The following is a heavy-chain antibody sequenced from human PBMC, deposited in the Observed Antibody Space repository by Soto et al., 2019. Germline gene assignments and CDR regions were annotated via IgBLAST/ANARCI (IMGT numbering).Heavy chain of an antibody. CDR2: IYYSGST. D-gene: IGHD3-3*01. V-gene: IGHV4-59*01. CDR3: ARSGIYDFWSGYGFIDY. Sequence: SETLSLTCTVSGGSISSYYWSWIRQPPGKGLEWIGYIYYSGSTNYNPSLKSRVTISVDTSKNQFSLKLSSVTAADTAVYYCARSGIYDFWSGYGFIDYWGQGTLVTVSS. J-gene: IGHJ4*02. CDR1: GGSISSYY.